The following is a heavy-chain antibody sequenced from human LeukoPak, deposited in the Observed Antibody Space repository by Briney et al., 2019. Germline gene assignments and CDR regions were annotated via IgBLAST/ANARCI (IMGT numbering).Heavy chain of an antibody. D-gene: IGHD5-18*01. CDR1: GFTFSSYW. V-gene: IGHV3-7*01. J-gene: IGHJ4*02. Sequence: GGSLRLSCAASGFTFSSYWMSWVRQATGKGLEWVANIKQDGSEKYYVDSVKGRFTISRDNAKNSLSLQMNSLRAEDTAVYYCAKGMPDMAYFDCWGQGTLVTVST. CDR2: IKQDGSEK. CDR3: AKGMPDMAYFDC.